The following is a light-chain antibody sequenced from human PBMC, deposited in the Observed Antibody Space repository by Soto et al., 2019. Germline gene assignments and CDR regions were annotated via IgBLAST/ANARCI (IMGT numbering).Light chain of an antibody. J-gene: IGKJ4*01. CDR2: GAS. CDR3: QQYHNSPLT. CDR1: QSVSSSY. V-gene: IGKV3-20*01. Sequence: ELVLTQSPGTLSLSPGERATLSCRASQSVSSSYLAWYQQKPGQAPRLLIYGASSRATGIPDRFSGSGSGTDFTLTISRLEPEDFAVYYCQQYHNSPLTFGGGTKVDIK.